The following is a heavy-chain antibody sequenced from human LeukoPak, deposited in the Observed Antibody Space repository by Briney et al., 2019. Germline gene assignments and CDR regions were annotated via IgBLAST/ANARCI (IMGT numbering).Heavy chain of an antibody. Sequence: GGSLRLSCTASGFTFSNYWMTWVRQAPGKGLEWVANIKPDGGDTYYVDSVKGRFTVSRDNAENSLFLQMDRLRAEDTAMYYCARDYSYSDDYWGQGTLVTVSS. CDR2: IKPDGGDT. V-gene: IGHV3-7*03. CDR3: ARDYSYSDDY. J-gene: IGHJ4*02. D-gene: IGHD4-17*01. CDR1: GFTFSNYW.